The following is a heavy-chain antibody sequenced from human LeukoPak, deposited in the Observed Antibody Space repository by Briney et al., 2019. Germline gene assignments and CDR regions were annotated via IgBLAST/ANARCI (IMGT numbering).Heavy chain of an antibody. V-gene: IGHV4-39*01. CDR1: GGSISSNTYY. Sequence: SETLSHTCTVSGGSISSNTYYWDWIRQPPGKGLECIGSIYYGGSTYYNPSLKSRVIISVDTSKNQFSLKLSSVTAADTAVYCCARAYYYASSAFDIWGEGTMVTVSS. D-gene: IGHD3-22*01. J-gene: IGHJ3*02. CDR2: IYYGGST. CDR3: ARAYYYASSAFDI.